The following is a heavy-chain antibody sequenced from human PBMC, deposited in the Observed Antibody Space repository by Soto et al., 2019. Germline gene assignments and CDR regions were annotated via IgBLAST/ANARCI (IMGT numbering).Heavy chain of an antibody. CDR2: LYDVDGS. CDR3: ATWHEREHAFDV. J-gene: IGHJ3*01. V-gene: IGHV3-53*01. D-gene: IGHD1-1*01. CDR1: GLTISGKKY. Sequence: DVQLVESGGGLIQPGESLRLSCAAFGLTISGKKYVAWVRQAPVKGLEWVSALYDVDGSFYADSVTGRFTTSSDSSKTSVDLQMNVLRPDDTAVYYCATWHEREHAFDVWGQGTTVTISS.